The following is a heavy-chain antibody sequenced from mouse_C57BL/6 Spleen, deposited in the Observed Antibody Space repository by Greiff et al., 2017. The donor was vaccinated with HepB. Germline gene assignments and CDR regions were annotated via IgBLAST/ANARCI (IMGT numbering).Heavy chain of an antibody. V-gene: IGHV1-50*01. CDR1: GYTFTSYW. D-gene: IGHD2-4*01. J-gene: IGHJ2*01. Sequence: QVQLQQPGAELVKPGASVKLSCKASGYTFTSYWMQWVKQRPGQGLEWIGEIDPSDSYTNYNQKFKGKATLTVDTSSSTAYMQLSSLTSEDSAVYYCARKGGLRRGYYFDYWGQGTTRTVSS. CDR3: ARKGGLRRGYYFDY. CDR2: IDPSDSYT.